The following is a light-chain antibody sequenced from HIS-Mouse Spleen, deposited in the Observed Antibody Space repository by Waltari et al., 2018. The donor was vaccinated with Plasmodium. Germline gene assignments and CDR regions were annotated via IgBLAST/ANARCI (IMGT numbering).Light chain of an antibody. CDR3: YSTDSSGNHRV. CDR2: EDS. CDR1: ALPNKY. J-gene: IGLJ3*02. V-gene: IGLV3-10*01. Sequence: SSELTQPPSVSVSPGQTARLTCSGDALPNKYAYWYQHKSGQAPVLVIYEDSKRPPGIPERFPGSSSGTMATLTISGAQVEDEADYYCYSTDSSGNHRVFGGGTKLTVL.